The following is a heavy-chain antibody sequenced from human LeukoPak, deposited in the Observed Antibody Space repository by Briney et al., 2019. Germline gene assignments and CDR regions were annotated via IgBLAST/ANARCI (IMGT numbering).Heavy chain of an antibody. Sequence: SETLSLTCTVSGGSISSYYWSWIRQPPGKGLEWIGYIYYSGSTNYNPSLKSRVTISVDTSKNQFSLKLSSVTAADTAVYYCARGGGGGVLRYFDWFRIWGQGTLVTVSS. D-gene: IGHD3-9*01. CDR2: IYYSGST. CDR1: GGSISSYY. CDR3: ARGGGGGVLRYFDWFRI. V-gene: IGHV4-59*12. J-gene: IGHJ4*02.